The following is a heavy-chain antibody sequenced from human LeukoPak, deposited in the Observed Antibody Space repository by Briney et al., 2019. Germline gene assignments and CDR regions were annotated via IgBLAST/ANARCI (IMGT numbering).Heavy chain of an antibody. J-gene: IGHJ4*02. Sequence: GRSLRLSCAASGFTFSSYAMHWVRQAPGKGLEWVAVISYDGSNKYYADSVKGRFTISRDNSKNTLYLQMNSLRAEDTAVYYCARGTPGKSGSLPDYWGQGTLVTVSS. CDR3: ARGTPGKSGSLPDY. D-gene: IGHD1-26*01. CDR1: GFTFSSYA. V-gene: IGHV3-30-3*01. CDR2: ISYDGSNK.